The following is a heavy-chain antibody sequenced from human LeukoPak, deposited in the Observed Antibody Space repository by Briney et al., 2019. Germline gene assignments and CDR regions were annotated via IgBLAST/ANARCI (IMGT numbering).Heavy chain of an antibody. Sequence: PSGTLSLTCAVSGGSISSSNWWSWVRQPPGKGLEWIGEIYHSGSTNYNPSLKSRVTISVDKSKNQFSLKLSSVTAADTAVYYCASLPPTMVRGYYYYGMDVWGQGTTVTVSS. CDR2: IYHSGST. CDR1: GGSISSSNW. J-gene: IGHJ6*02. D-gene: IGHD3-10*01. V-gene: IGHV4-4*02. CDR3: ASLPPTMVRGYYYYGMDV.